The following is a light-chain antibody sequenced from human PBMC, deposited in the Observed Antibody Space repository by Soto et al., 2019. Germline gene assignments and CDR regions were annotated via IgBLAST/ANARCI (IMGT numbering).Light chain of an antibody. V-gene: IGKV1-39*01. CDR2: AAS. J-gene: IGKJ1*01. CDR1: QSISSY. Sequence: DIQMTQSPSSLSASVGDRVTITCRASQSISSYLNWYQQKPGKAPKLLIYAASSLQSGVPSRFSGSGSGKDFTLIISFLQPEDFATYYCQQSYSTPRTFGQGTKV. CDR3: QQSYSTPRT.